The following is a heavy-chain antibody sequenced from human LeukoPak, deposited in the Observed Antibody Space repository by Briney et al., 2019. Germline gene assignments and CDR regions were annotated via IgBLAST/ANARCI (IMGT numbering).Heavy chain of an antibody. V-gene: IGHV1-18*01. CDR2: ISGYNGNT. Sequence: ASVKVSCKASGYTLTSYGISWVRQAPGQGLEWMGWISGYNGNTNYAQKLQGRVTMTTDTSTSTAYMELRSLRSDDTAVYYCARSRRYGDSTDYWGQGTLVTVSS. J-gene: IGHJ4*02. CDR3: ARSRRYGDSTDY. CDR1: GYTLTSYG. D-gene: IGHD4-17*01.